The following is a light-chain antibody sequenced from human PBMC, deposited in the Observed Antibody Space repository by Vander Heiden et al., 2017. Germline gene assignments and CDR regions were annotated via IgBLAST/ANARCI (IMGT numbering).Light chain of an antibody. J-gene: IGLJ1*01. V-gene: IGLV2-11*01. CDR2: DVS. CDR3: CPYAGSTLGV. Sequence: QSALTQPRSVSGSPGQSVTISCTGTSSDVGGYNSVSWYQQHPGKAPKLMIYDVSKGASGVPDWFSGSKSGNTACLTISGLQAEDEAEYYCCPYAGSTLGVFGTWTKVTVL. CDR1: SSDVGGYNS.